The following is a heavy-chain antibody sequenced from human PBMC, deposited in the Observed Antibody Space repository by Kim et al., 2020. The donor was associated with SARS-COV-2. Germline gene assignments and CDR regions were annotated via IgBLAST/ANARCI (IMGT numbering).Heavy chain of an antibody. V-gene: IGHV4-39*01. CDR2: IYYSGST. J-gene: IGHJ4*02. D-gene: IGHD3-10*01. CDR3: ARRGYDSGSYPY. CDR1: GGSISSSSYY. Sequence: SETLSLTCTVSGGSISSSSYYWGWIRQPPGKGLEWIGNIYYSGSTYYNPSLKSRVTISVDTSKNQFSLKLSSVIAADTAVYYCARRGYDSGSYPYWGQGT.